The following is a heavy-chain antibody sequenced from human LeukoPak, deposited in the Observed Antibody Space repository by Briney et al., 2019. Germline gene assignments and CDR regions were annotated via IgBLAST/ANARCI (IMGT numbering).Heavy chain of an antibody. D-gene: IGHD3-3*01. V-gene: IGHV3-48*01. J-gene: IGHJ4*02. CDR1: GFILSNYR. CDR3: AKTYYDFWSGLLFDY. Sequence: PGGSLRLSCAASGFILSNYRMNWVRQAPGKELEWVSYISSSGNSREYADSVKGRFTISRDNSKNTLYLQMNSLRAEDTAVYYCAKTYYDFWSGLLFDYWGQGTLVTVSS. CDR2: ISSSGNSR.